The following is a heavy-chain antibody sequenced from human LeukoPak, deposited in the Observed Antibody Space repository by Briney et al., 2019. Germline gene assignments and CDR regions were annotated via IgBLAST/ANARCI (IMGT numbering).Heavy chain of an antibody. V-gene: IGHV4-34*01. CDR1: GGSFSGYY. CDR3: ARSRYDSSGYDY. Sequence: SETLSLTCAVYGGSFSGYYWSWIRQPPGKGLEWIGEINHSGSTNYNPSLKSRVTISVDTSKSQFSLKLSSVTAADTAVYYCARSRYDSSGYDYWGQGTLVTVSS. J-gene: IGHJ4*02. D-gene: IGHD3-22*01. CDR2: INHSGST.